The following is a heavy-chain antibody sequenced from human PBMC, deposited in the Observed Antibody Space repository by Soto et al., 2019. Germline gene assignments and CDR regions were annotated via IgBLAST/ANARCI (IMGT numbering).Heavy chain of an antibody. CDR1: GFTFSDYY. J-gene: IGHJ4*02. Sequence: GGSLRLSCAASGFTFSDYYMSWIRQAPGKGLEWVSYISSSSSYTNYADSVKGRFTISRDNAKNSLYLQMNSLRAEDTAVYYCARESITMVRGVVYYFDYWGQGTLVTVSS. D-gene: IGHD3-10*01. CDR2: ISSSSSYT. CDR3: ARESITMVRGVVYYFDY. V-gene: IGHV3-11*06.